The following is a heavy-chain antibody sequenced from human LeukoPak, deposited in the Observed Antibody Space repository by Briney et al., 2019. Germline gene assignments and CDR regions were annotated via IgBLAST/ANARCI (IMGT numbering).Heavy chain of an antibody. CDR1: GFTFDDYA. CDR2: ISWNSGSI. J-gene: IGHJ1*01. V-gene: IGHV3-9*01. CDR3: AKGLFTMVRGAPSW. D-gene: IGHD3-10*01. Sequence: HPGGSLRLSCAASGFTFDDYAMHWVRQAPGKGLEWVSGISWNSGSIGYADSVKGRFTISRDNAKNSLYLQMNSLRDEDTALYYCAKGLFTMVRGAPSWWGQGTLVTVSS.